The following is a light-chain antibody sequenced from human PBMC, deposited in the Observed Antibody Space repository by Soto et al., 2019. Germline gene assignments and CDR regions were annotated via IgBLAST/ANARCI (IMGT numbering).Light chain of an antibody. CDR2: AAS. Sequence: DIQMTQSPSSLSASVGDRVTITCRASQSISSYLNWYQQKPGKAPKLLIYAASSLQSGVPSRFSGSGSGTDFTLTISSLQPEDFATYYCQEYSSYSTFGGGTKVEIK. V-gene: IGKV1-39*01. CDR3: QEYSSYST. J-gene: IGKJ4*01. CDR1: QSISSY.